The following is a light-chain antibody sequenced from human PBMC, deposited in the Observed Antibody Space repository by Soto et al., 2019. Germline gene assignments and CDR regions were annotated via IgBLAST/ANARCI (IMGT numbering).Light chain of an antibody. CDR2: EVS. CDR1: SSDVGSYNL. CDR3: NSYTSSNTRV. V-gene: IGLV2-14*02. Sequence: QSALTQPASVSGSPGQSITISCTGTSSDVGSYNLVSWYQQHPGKAPKLMIYEVSNRPSGVSNRFSGSKSGNTASLTISGLQAKDEADYYCNSYTSSNTRVFGGGTKLTVL. J-gene: IGLJ3*02.